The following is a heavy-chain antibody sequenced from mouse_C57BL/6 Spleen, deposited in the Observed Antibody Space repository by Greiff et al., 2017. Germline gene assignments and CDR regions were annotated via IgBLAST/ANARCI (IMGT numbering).Heavy chain of an antibody. CDR3: ARESLGPDY. CDR2: ISSGGSYT. V-gene: IGHV5-6*01. CDR1: GFTFSSYG. Sequence: EVQLQQSGGDLVKPGGSLKLSCAASGFTFSSYGMSWVRQTPDKRLEWVATISSGGSYTYYPDSVKGRFTISRDNAKNTLYLQMSSLKSEDTAMYYCARESLGPDYWGQGTTLTVSS. D-gene: IGHD6-2*01. J-gene: IGHJ2*01.